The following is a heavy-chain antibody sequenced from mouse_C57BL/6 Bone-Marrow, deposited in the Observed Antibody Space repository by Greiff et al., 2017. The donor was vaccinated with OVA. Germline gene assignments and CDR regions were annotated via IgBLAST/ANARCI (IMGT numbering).Heavy chain of an antibody. D-gene: IGHD1-1*01. V-gene: IGHV1-19*01. CDR2: INPYNGGT. CDR1: GYTFTDYY. Sequence: VQLQQSGPVLVKPGASVKMSCKASGYTFTDYYMNWVKQSHGKSLEWIGVINPYNGGTSYNQKFKGKATLTVDKSSSTAYMELNSLTSEDSAVYYCARDYGSRRHFDYWGQGTTLTVSS. J-gene: IGHJ2*01. CDR3: ARDYGSRRHFDY.